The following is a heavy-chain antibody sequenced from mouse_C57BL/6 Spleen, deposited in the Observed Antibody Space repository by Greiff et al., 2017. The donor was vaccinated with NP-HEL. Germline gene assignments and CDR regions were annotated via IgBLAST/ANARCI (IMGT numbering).Heavy chain of an antibody. D-gene: IGHD1-1*01. Sequence: QVQLQQPGAELVMPGASVKLSCKASGYTFTSYWMHWVKQRPGQGLEWIGEIDPSDSYTNYNQKFKGKSTLTVDKSSSTAYMQLSSLTSEDSAVDYCARLGTTVVGHFDVWGTGTTVTVSS. J-gene: IGHJ1*03. CDR1: GYTFTSYW. CDR2: IDPSDSYT. V-gene: IGHV1-69*01. CDR3: ARLGTTVVGHFDV.